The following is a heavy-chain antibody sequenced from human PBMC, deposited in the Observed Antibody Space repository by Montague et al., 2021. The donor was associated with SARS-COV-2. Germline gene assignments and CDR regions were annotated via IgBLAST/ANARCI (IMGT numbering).Heavy chain of an antibody. CDR3: VRDGYYAPPSGMDV. D-gene: IGHD1-26*01. Sequence: SETLSLTCTVSGGSIISSDHYWAWIRQPPGGALKWIGNIFYSGTTYYNLSLQSRVTISIDTSKNQFSLKVTSVVAADTAVYYCVRDGYYAPPSGMDVWGQGTTVIVSS. CDR2: IFYSGTT. J-gene: IGHJ6*02. CDR1: GGSIISSDHY. V-gene: IGHV4-39*07.